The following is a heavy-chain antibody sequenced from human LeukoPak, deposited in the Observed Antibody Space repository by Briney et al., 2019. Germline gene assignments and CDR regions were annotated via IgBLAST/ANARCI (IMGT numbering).Heavy chain of an antibody. Sequence: PGGSLRLSCAASGFPFSSFGIHWVRQAPGKGLEWVSAISGSGGSTYYADSVKGRFTISRDNSKNTLYLQMNSLRAEDTAVYYCAKLMGSYYYYMDVWGKGTTVTVSS. J-gene: IGHJ6*03. D-gene: IGHD2-8*01. CDR3: AKLMGSYYYYMDV. CDR2: ISGSGGST. CDR1: GFPFSSFG. V-gene: IGHV3-23*01.